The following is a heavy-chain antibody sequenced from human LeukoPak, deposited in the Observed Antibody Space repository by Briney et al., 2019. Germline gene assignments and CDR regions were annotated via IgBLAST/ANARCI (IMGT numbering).Heavy chain of an antibody. Sequence: ASVKVSCKASGYTFTSYYMHWVRQAPGQGLEWMGWINPNSGGTNYAQKFQGRVTMTRDTSISTAYMELSRLRSDDTAVYYCARDKSPVNRYFDYWGQGTLVTVSS. CDR2: INPNSGGT. CDR3: ARDKSPVNRYFDY. J-gene: IGHJ4*02. CDR1: GYTFTSYY. D-gene: IGHD3-16*02. V-gene: IGHV1-2*02.